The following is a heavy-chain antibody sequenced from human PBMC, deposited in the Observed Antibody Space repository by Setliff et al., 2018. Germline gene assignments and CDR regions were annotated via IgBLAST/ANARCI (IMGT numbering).Heavy chain of an antibody. CDR1: GYSISSGYY. Sequence: ETLSLTCTVSGYSISSGYYWGWIRQPPGKGLEWIGSIYHSGSTYYNPSLKSQVTISIDTSKNQFSLKLSSVTAADTAVYYCARAVAGNFDYWGQGTLVTVSS. CDR3: ARAVAGNFDY. V-gene: IGHV4-38-2*02. CDR2: IYHSGST. D-gene: IGHD6-19*01. J-gene: IGHJ4*02.